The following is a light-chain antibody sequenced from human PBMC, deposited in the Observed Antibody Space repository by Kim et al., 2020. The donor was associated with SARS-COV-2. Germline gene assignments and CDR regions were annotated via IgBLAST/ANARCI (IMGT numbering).Light chain of an antibody. J-gene: IGLJ2*01. CDR3: QASEV. Sequence: SYELTQPPSVSVSPGQTASITCSGDTLGDKYACWYQQKPGQSPMLIIYQDRKRPSGIPERFSGSNSGNTATLTISGTQAMDEAVYYCQASEVFGRGTQLT. CDR1: TLGDKY. CDR2: QDR. V-gene: IGLV3-1*01.